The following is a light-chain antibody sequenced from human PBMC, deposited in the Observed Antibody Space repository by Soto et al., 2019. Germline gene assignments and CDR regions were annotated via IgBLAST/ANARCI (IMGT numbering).Light chain of an antibody. J-gene: IGKJ1*01. CDR3: QQHGSSPWT. CDR1: QSVSSSY. V-gene: IGKV3-20*01. Sequence: EIVLTQSPGTLSLSPGERATLSCRASQSVSSSYFAWYQHKPGQPPRLLIYGTSTRATGIPDRFSGSGSGTDFTLTISRLEPEDFAVYYCQQHGSSPWTFGQGTKVEI. CDR2: GTS.